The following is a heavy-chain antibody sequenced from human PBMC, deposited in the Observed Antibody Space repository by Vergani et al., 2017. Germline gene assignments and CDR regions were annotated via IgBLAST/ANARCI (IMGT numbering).Heavy chain of an antibody. V-gene: IGHV3-30*02. CDR1: GFTLSNYD. CDR3: AKHFRGWGIDY. CDR2: IQFDGSNQ. D-gene: IGHD3-16*01. J-gene: IGHJ4*02. Sequence: QVQLVESGGGVVQRGGSLRLSCATSGFTLSNYDMQWIRQGPGKGLEFVAFIQFDGSNQYYADSVKGRFTPSRDFSKNTQYLQMNSLRTGDTATYYCAKHFRGWGIDYCRQGTQVIVSS.